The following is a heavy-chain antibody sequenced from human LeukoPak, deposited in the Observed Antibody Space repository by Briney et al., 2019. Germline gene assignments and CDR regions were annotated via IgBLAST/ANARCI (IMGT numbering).Heavy chain of an antibody. CDR2: ISSSGSTI. CDR1: GFTFSDYY. J-gene: IGHJ3*02. V-gene: IGHV3-11*01. D-gene: IGHD3-10*01. Sequence: GGSLRLSCAASGFTFSDYYMSWIRQAPGKGLEWVSYISSSGSTIYYADSVKGRFTISRDNAKNSLYLQMNSLRAEDTAVCYCARGSTMVRGAPDAFDIWGQGTMVTVSS. CDR3: ARGSTMVRGAPDAFDI.